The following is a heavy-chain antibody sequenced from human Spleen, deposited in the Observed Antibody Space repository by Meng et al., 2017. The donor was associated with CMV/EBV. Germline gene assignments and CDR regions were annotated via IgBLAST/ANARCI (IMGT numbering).Heavy chain of an antibody. V-gene: IGHV1-2*02. CDR3: ARSDCSGGSCYGYFDY. CDR2: INPNSGGT. J-gene: IGHJ4*02. Sequence: GGSLRLSCKGSGYSFTNYWIAWVRQAPGQGLEWMGWINPNSGGTNYAQKFQGRVTMTRDTSISTAYMELSRLRSDDTAVYYCARSDCSGGSCYGYFDYWGQGTLVTVSS. D-gene: IGHD2-15*01. CDR1: GYSFTNYW.